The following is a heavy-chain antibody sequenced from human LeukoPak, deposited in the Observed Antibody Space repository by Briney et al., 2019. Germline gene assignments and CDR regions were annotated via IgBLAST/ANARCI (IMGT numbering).Heavy chain of an antibody. CDR2: IWYDGSNK. V-gene: IGHV3-33*01. CDR1: GFTFSSYG. Sequence: GGSLRLSCAASGFTFSSYGMHWVRQAPGKGLEWVAVIWYDGSNKYYADSVKGRFTISRDNYKNTLYLQRNSLSAEDTAVYYCARGRLDSSGYSFDYWGQGTLVTVSS. J-gene: IGHJ4*02. CDR3: ARGRLDSSGYSFDY. D-gene: IGHD3-22*01.